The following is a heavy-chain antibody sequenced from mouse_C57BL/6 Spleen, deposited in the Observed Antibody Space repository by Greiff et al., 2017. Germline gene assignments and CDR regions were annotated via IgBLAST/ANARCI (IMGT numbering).Heavy chain of an antibody. V-gene: IGHV7-3*01. D-gene: IGHD2-1*01. CDR3: ARVYGNYVWYFDV. Sequence: EVQRVESGGGLVQPGGSLSLSCAASGFTFTDYYMSWVRQPPGKALEWLGFIRNKANGYTTEYSASVKGRFTISRDNSQSFLYLQMNALRAEDSATYYCARVYGNYVWYFDVWGTGTTVTVSS. CDR2: IRNKANGYTT. CDR1: GFTFTDYY. J-gene: IGHJ1*03.